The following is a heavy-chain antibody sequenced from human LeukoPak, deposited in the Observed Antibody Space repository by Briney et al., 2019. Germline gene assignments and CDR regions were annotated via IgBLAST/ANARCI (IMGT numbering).Heavy chain of an antibody. CDR1: RFTFSSYG. CDR2: IWSDGSTK. D-gene: IGHD2-2*01. Sequence: PGKSLSLSCDASRFTFSSYGMHWVRQAQGKGLEWEAIIWSDGSTKYYVGSVRGRFTISRDSSKSTLYLQMNSLRAEDTAVYYCARDAATSVGMPHYWGQGTVVTVSS. CDR3: ARDAATSVGMPHY. J-gene: IGHJ4*02. V-gene: IGHV3-33*01.